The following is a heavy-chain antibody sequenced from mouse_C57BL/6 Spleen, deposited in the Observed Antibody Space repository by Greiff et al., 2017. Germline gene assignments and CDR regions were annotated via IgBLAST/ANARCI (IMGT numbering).Heavy chain of an antibody. Sequence: EVQLQESGAELVRPGASVKLSCTASGFNIKDDYMHWVKQRPEQGLEWIGWIDPENGDTEYASKFQGKATITADTSSNTAYLQLSSLTSEDTAVYYCTTDGLGAWFAYWGQGTLVTVSA. CDR3: TTDGLGAWFAY. V-gene: IGHV14-4*01. CDR1: GFNIKDDY. J-gene: IGHJ3*01. CDR2: IDPENGDT. D-gene: IGHD3-1*01.